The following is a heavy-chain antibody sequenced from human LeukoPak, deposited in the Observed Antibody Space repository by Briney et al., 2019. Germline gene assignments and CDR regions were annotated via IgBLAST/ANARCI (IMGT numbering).Heavy chain of an antibody. V-gene: IGHV1-2*02. J-gene: IGHJ4*02. CDR1: GYTFTGYY. Sequence: ASVKVSCKASGYTFTGYYMHWVRQAPGQGLEWMGWINPNSGGTTYAQKFQGRVTMTRDTSISTAYMELSRLRSDDTAVYYCARVLYDFWSGYPFDYWGQGTLVTVSS. CDR2: INPNSGGT. CDR3: ARVLYDFWSGYPFDY. D-gene: IGHD3-3*01.